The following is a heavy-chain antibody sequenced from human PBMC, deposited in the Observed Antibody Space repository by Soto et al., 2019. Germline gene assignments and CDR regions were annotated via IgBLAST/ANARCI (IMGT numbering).Heavy chain of an antibody. V-gene: IGHV1-18*04. CDR1: GYTFTSYG. CDR2: ISAYNGNT. Sequence: ASVTVSCKASGYTFTSYGIIWVRQAPGQGLEWMGWISAYNGNTNYAQKLQGRGTMTTDTSTSTAYMELRSLRSDDTAVYYCARDYATNYGDYAQMGVDYWGQGTLVTVSS. D-gene: IGHD4-17*01. J-gene: IGHJ4*02. CDR3: ARDYATNYGDYAQMGVDY.